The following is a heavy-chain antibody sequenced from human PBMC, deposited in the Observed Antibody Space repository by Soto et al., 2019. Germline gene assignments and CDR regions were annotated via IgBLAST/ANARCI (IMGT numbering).Heavy chain of an antibody. J-gene: IGHJ6*02. CDR2: IIGSGGST. V-gene: IGHV3-23*01. D-gene: IGHD2-15*01. CDR1: GFIFSSYA. CDR3: AKEGVYCSGGSCYDYYYYYGMDV. Sequence: EVQLLESGGGLVQPGGSLRLSCAASGFIFSSYAMSWVRQAPGEGLEWVSAIIGSGGSTYYADSVKGRFTISRDNSKNTLHLQMISLRAEDTAVYYCAKEGVYCSGGSCYDYYYYYGMDVWGQGTTVTVSS.